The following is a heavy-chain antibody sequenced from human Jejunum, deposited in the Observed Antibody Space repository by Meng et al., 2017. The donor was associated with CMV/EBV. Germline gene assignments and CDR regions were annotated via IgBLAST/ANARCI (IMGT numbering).Heavy chain of an antibody. Sequence: FTFTTYWMAWARQAPGKGLEWVANINQDGHEKYYLDSVQGRFTVSRDNPKNSLYLDMNSLGAEDTAIYYCARISKYSYGVYGMDVWGQGTTVTVSS. V-gene: IGHV3-7*01. CDR2: INQDGHEK. J-gene: IGHJ6*02. CDR1: FTFTTYW. D-gene: IGHD5-18*01. CDR3: ARISKYSYGVYGMDV.